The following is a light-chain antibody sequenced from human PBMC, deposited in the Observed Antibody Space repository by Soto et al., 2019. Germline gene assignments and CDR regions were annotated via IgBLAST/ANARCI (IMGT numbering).Light chain of an antibody. CDR3: QQYNNWPPT. J-gene: IGKJ1*01. V-gene: IGKV3-15*01. Sequence: EIVMTQSPATLSVSAGERATLSCRASQSVSSNLAWYQQKPGKVHRLLIYGASTRATGIPARFSGSGSGTDFPLTISRLPSEDVTVYYCQQYNNWPPTFGQGTKVDIK. CDR2: GAS. CDR1: QSVSSN.